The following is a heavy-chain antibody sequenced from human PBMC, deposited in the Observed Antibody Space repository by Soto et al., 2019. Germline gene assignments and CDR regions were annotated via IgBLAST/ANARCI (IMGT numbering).Heavy chain of an antibody. CDR3: ARDRIEAAGTPRFNYYYGMDV. Sequence: EVQLVESGGGLIQPGGSLRLSCAASGFTVSGTYMTWVRQAPGKGLEWVSVIYGGLTTSYADSVKGRFTISRDNSKDTLFLQMNSLRAEDTAVYYCARDRIEAAGTPRFNYYYGMDVWGQGTTVTVSS. D-gene: IGHD6-13*01. V-gene: IGHV3-53*01. J-gene: IGHJ6*02. CDR2: IYGGLTT. CDR1: GFTVSGTY.